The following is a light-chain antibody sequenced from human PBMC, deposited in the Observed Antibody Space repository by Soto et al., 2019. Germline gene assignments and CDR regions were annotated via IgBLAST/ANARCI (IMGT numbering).Light chain of an antibody. J-gene: IGKJ2*01. Sequence: DTQMTQSPSIVSASVGDRVTTTCRASQNIRNWLAWYQQKPGKAPKVLIYGASNLESGVPSRFSGSGSGTEFTLTISSLQPDDFATYYCQQYDGHFGQGTKVEIK. V-gene: IGKV1-5*01. CDR3: QQYDGH. CDR2: GAS. CDR1: QNIRNW.